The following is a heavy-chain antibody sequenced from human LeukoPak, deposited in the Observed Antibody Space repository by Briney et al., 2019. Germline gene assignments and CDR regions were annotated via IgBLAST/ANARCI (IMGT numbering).Heavy chain of an antibody. CDR2: FSGSGGST. Sequence: GGSLRLSCVPSGFTFSSYAMSWVRQAPGKGLEWVSAFSGSGGSTYYADSVKGRFTISRDNSKNTLYLQMNSLRAEDTAVYYCAKDLSVHDYFDYWGQGTLVTVSS. J-gene: IGHJ4*02. D-gene: IGHD1-1*01. CDR1: GFTFSSYA. V-gene: IGHV3-23*01. CDR3: AKDLSVHDYFDY.